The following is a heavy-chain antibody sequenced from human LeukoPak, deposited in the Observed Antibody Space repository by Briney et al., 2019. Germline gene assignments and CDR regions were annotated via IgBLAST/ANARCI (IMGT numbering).Heavy chain of an antibody. CDR3: ARGRGEAAAGTLNNWFDP. Sequence: SETLSLTCAVYGGSFSGYYWSWIRQPPGKGLEWIGEINHSGSTNYNPSLKSRVTISVDTSKNQFSLKLSSVTAADTAAYYCARGRGEAAAGTLNNWFDPWGQGTLVTVSS. D-gene: IGHD6-13*01. CDR2: INHSGST. J-gene: IGHJ5*02. CDR1: GGSFSGYY. V-gene: IGHV4-34*01.